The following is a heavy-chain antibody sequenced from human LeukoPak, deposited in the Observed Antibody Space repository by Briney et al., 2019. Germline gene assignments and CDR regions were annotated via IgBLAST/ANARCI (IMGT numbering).Heavy chain of an antibody. D-gene: IGHD3-22*01. Sequence: GGSLRLSCAASGFTFSSYGMHWVRQAPGKGLEWVSVIYSGGSTYYADSVRGRFTISRDNSKNTLYLQMSSLRAEDTAVYYCARGYYYDSSRDAFDIWGQGTMVTVSS. CDR3: ARGYYYDSSRDAFDI. CDR1: GFTFSSYG. V-gene: IGHV3-53*01. CDR2: IYSGGST. J-gene: IGHJ3*02.